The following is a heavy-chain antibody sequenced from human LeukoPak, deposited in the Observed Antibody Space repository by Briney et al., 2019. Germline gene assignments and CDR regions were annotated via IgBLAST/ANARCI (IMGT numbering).Heavy chain of an antibody. CDR3: ATRPDDFWRRYSLWFDP. CDR1: GGTFSSYA. Sequence: ASVKVSCKASGGTFSSYAISWVRQAPGQGLEWMGGIIPIFGTANYAQKFQGRVTITADESTSTAYMELSSLRSEDTAVYYCATRPDDFWRRYSLWFDPWGQGTLVTVSS. V-gene: IGHV1-69*13. J-gene: IGHJ5*02. CDR2: IIPIFGTA. D-gene: IGHD3-3*01.